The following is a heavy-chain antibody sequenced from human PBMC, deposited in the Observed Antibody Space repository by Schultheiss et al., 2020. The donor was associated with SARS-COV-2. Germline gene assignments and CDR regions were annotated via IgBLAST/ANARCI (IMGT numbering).Heavy chain of an antibody. J-gene: IGHJ4*02. D-gene: IGHD3-10*01. V-gene: IGHV4-61*01. CDR3: AREFNYYGSGSYVGFDY. Sequence: SQTLSLTCTVSGGSVSSGSYYWSWIRQPPGKGLEWIGYIYYSGSPYYNPSLKSRVTISVDTSKNQFSLKLSSVTAADTAVYYCAREFNYYGSGSYVGFDYWGQGTLVTVSS. CDR1: GGSVSSGSYY. CDR2: IYYSGSP.